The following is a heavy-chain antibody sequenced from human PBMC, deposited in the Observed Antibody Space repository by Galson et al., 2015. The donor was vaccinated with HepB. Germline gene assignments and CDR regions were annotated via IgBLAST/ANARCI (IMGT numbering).Heavy chain of an antibody. V-gene: IGHV6-1*01. D-gene: IGHD6-13*01. CDR1: GDSVSSTYAG. CDR2: TFYRSKWYK. Sequence: CAISGDSVSSTYAGWTWIRQSPSRGLEWLGRTFYRSKWYKDYAESVKSRITINADTSKNQVSLQLNSVTPEDTAVYYCARAGGSSSWYGDIDYWGQGTQVIVSS. J-gene: IGHJ4*02. CDR3: ARAGGSSSWYGDIDY.